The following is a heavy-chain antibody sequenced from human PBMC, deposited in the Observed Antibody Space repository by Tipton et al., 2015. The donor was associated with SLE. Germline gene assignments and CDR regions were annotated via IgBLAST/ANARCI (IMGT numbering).Heavy chain of an antibody. CDR1: GGSISSYY. J-gene: IGHJ3*02. CDR2: IYYSGST. CDR3: ARVACSGGSCYSGYDAFDI. V-gene: IGHV4-59*01. Sequence: LRLSCTVSGGSISSYYWSWIRQPPGKGLEWIGYIYYSGSTSYNPSLKSRVTISVDTSKNQFSLKLSSVTAADTAVYYCARVACSGGSCYSGYDAFDIWGQGTMVTVSS. D-gene: IGHD2-15*01.